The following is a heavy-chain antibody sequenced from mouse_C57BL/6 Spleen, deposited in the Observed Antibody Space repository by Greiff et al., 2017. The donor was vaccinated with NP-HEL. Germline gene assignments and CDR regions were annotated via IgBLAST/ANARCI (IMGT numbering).Heavy chain of an antibody. CDR1: GFTFSSYG. J-gene: IGHJ4*01. CDR2: ISSGGSYT. CDR3: ARRIYYDYLYAMDY. V-gene: IGHV5-6*01. Sequence: EVQLQESGGDLVKPGGSLKLSCAASGFTFSSYGMSWVRQTPDKRLEWVATISSGGSYTYYPDSVKGRFTISRDNAKNTLYLQMSSLKSEDTAMYYCARRIYYDYLYAMDYWGQGTSVTVSS. D-gene: IGHD2-4*01.